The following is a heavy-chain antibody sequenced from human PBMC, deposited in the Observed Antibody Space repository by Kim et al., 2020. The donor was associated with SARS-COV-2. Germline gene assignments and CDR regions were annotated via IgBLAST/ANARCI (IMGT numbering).Heavy chain of an antibody. CDR1: GGSISSSDYY. J-gene: IGHJ5*02. CDR2: IYYTGTT. V-gene: IGHV4-39*01. D-gene: IGHD2-8*02. CDR3: ARHGCTGGGCYFDP. Sequence: SETLSLTCTVSGGSISSSDYYWGWIRQPPGKGLEWIGSIYYTGTTYYNPSLKSRVTISVATSKNQFSLKLSSVTDATVYYCARHGCTGGGCYFDPWGQGT.